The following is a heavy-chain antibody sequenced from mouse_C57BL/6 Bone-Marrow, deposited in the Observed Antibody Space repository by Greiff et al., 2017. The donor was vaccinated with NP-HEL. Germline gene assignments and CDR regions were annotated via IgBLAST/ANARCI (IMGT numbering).Heavy chain of an antibody. CDR3: ARGGSTMVTPGFAY. CDR2: IYPRSGNT. V-gene: IGHV1-81*01. D-gene: IGHD2-1*01. Sequence: VQLQQSGAELARPGASVKLSCKASGSTFTSYGISWVKQRTGQGLEWIGEIYPRSGNTYYNEKFKGKATLTADKSSSTAYMELRSLTSEDSAVYFCARGGSTMVTPGFAYWGQGTLVTVSA. J-gene: IGHJ3*01. CDR1: GSTFTSYG.